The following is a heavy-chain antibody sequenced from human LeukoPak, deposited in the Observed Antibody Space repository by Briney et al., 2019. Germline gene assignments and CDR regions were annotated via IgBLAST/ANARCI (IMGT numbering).Heavy chain of an antibody. Sequence: GASVTVSCTASGGTFSNYAISWVQQAPGQGLEWMGGIIPIFGTANYAQKFQGRVTITADESTSTAYMELSSLRSEDTAVYYCARATSDFWSGYPYDYWGQGTLVTVSS. CDR2: IIPIFGTA. V-gene: IGHV1-69*13. J-gene: IGHJ4*02. CDR3: ARATSDFWSGYPYDY. D-gene: IGHD3-3*01. CDR1: GGTFSNYA.